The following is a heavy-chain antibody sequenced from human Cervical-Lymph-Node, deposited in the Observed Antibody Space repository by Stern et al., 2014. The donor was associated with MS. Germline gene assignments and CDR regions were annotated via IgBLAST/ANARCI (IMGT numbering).Heavy chain of an antibody. J-gene: IGHJ4*02. V-gene: IGHV1-2*02. CDR2: IIPKTGSA. CDR1: GYTFTAYF. D-gene: IGHD1-26*01. CDR3: ARDRGSYSDY. Sequence: VQLEESGAEVERPGASVKVSCKASGYTFTAYFLHWVRQAPGQGLEWMGWIIPKTGSATYAQKFQDRVTMTRDTSINTGYMEVSSLRSDDTAVYYCARDRGSYSDYWGQGTLVAVSS.